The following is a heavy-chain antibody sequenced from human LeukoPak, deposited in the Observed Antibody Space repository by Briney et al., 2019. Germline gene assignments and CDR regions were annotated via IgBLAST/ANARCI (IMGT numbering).Heavy chain of an antibody. CDR1: GDSIISHY. CDR2: TYYTGYT. D-gene: IGHD1-14*01. Sequence: SETLSLTCAVSGDSIISHYWSWIRQPPGRGLEWIGYTYYTGYTKYNPSLKSRVSMSVDVSQNHFSLKLTSVTAADTAVYYCAKARFTAEDAFDVWGQGSMVTVSS. J-gene: IGHJ3*01. V-gene: IGHV4-59*11. CDR3: AKARFTAEDAFDV.